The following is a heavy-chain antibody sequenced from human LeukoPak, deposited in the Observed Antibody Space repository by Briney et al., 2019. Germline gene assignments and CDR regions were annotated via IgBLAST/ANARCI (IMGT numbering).Heavy chain of an antibody. J-gene: IGHJ5*02. D-gene: IGHD6-13*01. CDR3: ARDFSSSSLFVP. Sequence: PSQTLSLPCTVSGGSISSGSYYWSWIRQPAGKGLEWIGRIYTSGSTNYNPSLKSRVTISVDTSKNQLSLQLSSVTAAGTAVYYCARDFSSSSLFVPWGQGTLVTVSS. CDR2: IYTSGST. CDR1: GGSISSGSYY. V-gene: IGHV4-61*02.